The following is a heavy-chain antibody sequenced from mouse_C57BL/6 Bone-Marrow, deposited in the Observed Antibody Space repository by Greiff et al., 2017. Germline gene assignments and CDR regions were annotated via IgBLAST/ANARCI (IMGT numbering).Heavy chain of an antibody. CDR3: TTKGYYDYDVGWFAY. CDR1: GFNIKDDY. J-gene: IGHJ3*01. D-gene: IGHD2-4*01. V-gene: IGHV14-4*01. Sequence: DVKLQESGAELVRPGASVKLSCTASGFNIKDDYMHWVKQRPEQGLEWIGWIDPENGDTEYASKFQGKATITADTSSNTAYLQLSSLTSEDTAVYYCTTKGYYDYDVGWFAYWGQGTLVTVSA. CDR2: IDPENGDT.